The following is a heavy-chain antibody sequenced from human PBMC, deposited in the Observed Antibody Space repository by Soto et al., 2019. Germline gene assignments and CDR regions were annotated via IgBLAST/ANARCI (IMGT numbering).Heavy chain of an antibody. CDR1: GFSFSADGVG. Sequence: QITLKESGPTLVKPTQTLTLTCIFSGFSFSADGVGVGWIRQPPGKALEWLALIYWDDDTHYRPSLKSRLTITKDSSKNQVALTMTNMDPLDTATYECAHAFGGTSWPNDAFDVWGQGPVVTVSS. J-gene: IGHJ3*01. V-gene: IGHV2-5*02. CDR3: AHAFGGTSWPNDAFDV. D-gene: IGHD3-16*01. CDR2: IYWDDDT.